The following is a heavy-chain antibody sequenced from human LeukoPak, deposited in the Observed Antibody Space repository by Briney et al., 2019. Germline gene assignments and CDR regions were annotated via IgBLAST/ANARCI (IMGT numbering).Heavy chain of an antibody. CDR2: IIPIFGTA. J-gene: IGHJ6*02. Sequence: SVTVSCKASGGTFSSYAISWVRQAPGQGLEWMGGIIPIFGTANYAQKFQGRVTITADESTSTAYMELSSLRSEDTAVYYCASLVVPAEYYYYGMDVWGQGTMVTVSS. CDR3: ASLVVPAEYYYYGMDV. CDR1: GGTFSSYA. V-gene: IGHV1-69*13. D-gene: IGHD2-2*01.